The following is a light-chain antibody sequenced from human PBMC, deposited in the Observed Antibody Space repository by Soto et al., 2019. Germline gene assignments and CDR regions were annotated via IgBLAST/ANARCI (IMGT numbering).Light chain of an antibody. CDR2: KAS. CDR3: QQYGSSSPWT. CDR1: QIISSW. V-gene: IGKV1-5*03. J-gene: IGKJ1*01. Sequence: DLQMTQSPSTLSASVGDRVTITCRASQIISSWLAWYQQKPGRAPKPLIYKASSLETGVPSRFSGSGSGTEFTLIISSLQPDDFASYYCQQYGSSSPWTFGQGTKVEIK.